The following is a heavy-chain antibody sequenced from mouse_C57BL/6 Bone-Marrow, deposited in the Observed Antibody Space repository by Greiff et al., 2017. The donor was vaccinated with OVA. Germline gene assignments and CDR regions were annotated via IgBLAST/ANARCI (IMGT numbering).Heavy chain of an antibody. Sequence: EVMLMESGGGLVKPGGSLKLSCAASGFTFSSYAMSWVRQTPEKRLEWVATISDGGSYTYYPDNVKGRFTISRDNAKNNLYLQMSHLKSEDTAMYYCAREIYYDYYYAMDYWGQGTSVTVSS. CDR1: GFTFSSYA. CDR3: AREIYYDYYYAMDY. D-gene: IGHD2-4*01. V-gene: IGHV5-4*03. CDR2: ISDGGSYT. J-gene: IGHJ4*01.